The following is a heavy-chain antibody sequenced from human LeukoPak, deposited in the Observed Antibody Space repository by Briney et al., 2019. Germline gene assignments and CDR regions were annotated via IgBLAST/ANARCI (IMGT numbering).Heavy chain of an antibody. Sequence: GASVKVSCKASGYTFNSYGISWVRQAPGQGLEWMGWISAYNGNTNYAQKLQGRVTMTTDTSTSTAYMELRSLRSDDTAVYYCARAYYDILTGPYGMDVWGQGTTVTVSS. J-gene: IGHJ6*02. CDR2: ISAYNGNT. CDR1: GYTFNSYG. D-gene: IGHD3-9*01. V-gene: IGHV1-18*01. CDR3: ARAYYDILTGPYGMDV.